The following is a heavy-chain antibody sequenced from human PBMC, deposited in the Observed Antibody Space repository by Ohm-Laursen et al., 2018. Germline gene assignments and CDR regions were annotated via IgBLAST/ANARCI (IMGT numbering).Heavy chain of an antibody. Sequence: SLRLSCAASGLTFSSYAMSWVRQAPGKGLEWVSAISGSGGSTYYADSVKGRFTIPRDNSKNTLYLQMNSLRAEDTAVYYCAKGTPAALLAYWGQGTLVTVSS. V-gene: IGHV3-23*01. CDR2: ISGSGGST. J-gene: IGHJ4*02. CDR1: GLTFSSYA. D-gene: IGHD6-13*01. CDR3: AKGTPAALLAY.